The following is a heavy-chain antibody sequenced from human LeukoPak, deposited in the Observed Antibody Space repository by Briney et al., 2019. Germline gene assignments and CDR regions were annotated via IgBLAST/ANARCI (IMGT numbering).Heavy chain of an antibody. Sequence: SETLSLTCSVSGGSISSSDYYWSWIRQYPGKGLEWIGYIYYSGSTYYNPSLKSRVIISVDTSKNQFSLKVNSVTAADTAVYYCARAYDTSGYYYYYYFDHWGPGILVTVSS. V-gene: IGHV4-31*03. CDR2: IYYSGST. CDR1: GGSISSSDYY. D-gene: IGHD3-22*01. CDR3: ARAYDTSGYYYYYYFDH. J-gene: IGHJ4*02.